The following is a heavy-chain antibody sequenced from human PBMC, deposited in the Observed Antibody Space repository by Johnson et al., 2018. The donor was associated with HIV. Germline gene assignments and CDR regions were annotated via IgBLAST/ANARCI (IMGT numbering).Heavy chain of an antibody. V-gene: IGHV3-30*03. Sequence: VQLVESEGGLVQPGGSLRLSCAASGFTFSSYWMSWVRQAPGKGLEWVAVISYDGSNKYYADSVKGRFTISRDNSKNTLYLQMNSLRAEDTAVYYCATGRASVWGQGTMVTVSS. CDR2: ISYDGSNK. J-gene: IGHJ3*01. CDR3: ATGRASV. CDR1: GFTFSSYW.